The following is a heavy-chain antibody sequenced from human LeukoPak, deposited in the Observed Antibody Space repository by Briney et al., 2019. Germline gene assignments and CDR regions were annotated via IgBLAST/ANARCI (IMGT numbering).Heavy chain of an antibody. CDR2: IYHSGST. D-gene: IGHD4-17*01. CDR3: ARVSTTGKATNWFDP. J-gene: IGHJ5*02. V-gene: IGHV4-30-2*01. CDR1: GGSISSGGYS. Sequence: SETLSLTCAVSGGSISSGGYSWSWIRQPPGKGLEWIGYIYHSGSTYYNPSLKSRATISVDRSKNQFSLKLSSVTAADTAVYYCARVSTTGKATNWFDPWGQGTLVTVSS.